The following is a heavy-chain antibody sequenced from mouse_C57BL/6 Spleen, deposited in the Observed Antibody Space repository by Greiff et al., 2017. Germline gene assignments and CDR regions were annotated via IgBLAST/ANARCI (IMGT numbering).Heavy chain of an antibody. D-gene: IGHD1-1*01. V-gene: IGHV1-64*01. CDR1: GYTFTSYW. Sequence: QVQLQQPGAELVKPGASVKLSCKASGYTFTSYWMHWVKQRPGQGLEWIGMIHPDSGSTNYNEKFKSKATLTVDKSSSTAYMQLSSLTCEDSAVYYCARDECYGSSCGFAYWGTGTLVTVSA. CDR3: ARDECYGSSCGFAY. CDR2: IHPDSGST. J-gene: IGHJ3*01.